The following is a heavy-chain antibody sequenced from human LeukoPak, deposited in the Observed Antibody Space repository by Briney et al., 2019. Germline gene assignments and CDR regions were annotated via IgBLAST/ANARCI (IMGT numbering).Heavy chain of an antibody. CDR2: IYPDDSNT. Sequence: GESLKISCKGSGYSFTNYWIGWVHQMPGKGLEWMGIIYPDDSNTKYSPSFQGLVTISADKSISTAYLQWSSLKASDTAMYYCARQSITIFGVPRGWFDPWGQGTLVTVSS. CDR3: ARQSITIFGVPRGWFDP. J-gene: IGHJ5*02. V-gene: IGHV5-51*07. D-gene: IGHD3-3*01. CDR1: GYSFTNYW.